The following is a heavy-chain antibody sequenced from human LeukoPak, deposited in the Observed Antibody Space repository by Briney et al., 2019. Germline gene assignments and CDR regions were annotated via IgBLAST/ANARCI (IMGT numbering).Heavy chain of an antibody. CDR1: GFTLSNYE. J-gene: IGHJ4*02. V-gene: IGHV3-48*03. CDR2: ISSSGTTI. Sequence: GGSLRLSCAASGFTLSNYEVNWVRQAPGKGLEWVSYISSSGTTIYYADSVKGRFTISRDNAKNSLYLQMNSLRAEDTAVYYCARGPSSANLHFDYWGQGTLVTVSS. CDR3: ARGPSSANLHFDY. D-gene: IGHD2-2*01.